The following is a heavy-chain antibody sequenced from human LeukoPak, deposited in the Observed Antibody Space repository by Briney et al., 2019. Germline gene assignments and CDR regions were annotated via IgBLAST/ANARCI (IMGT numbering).Heavy chain of an antibody. J-gene: IGHJ6*03. D-gene: IGHD3-10*02. CDR2: ISSSGSTI. Sequence: GGSLRLSCAASGFTFSSYEMNWVRQAPGTGLEWVSYISSSGSTIYYADSVKGRFTISRDNAKNSLYLQMNSLRAEDTAVYYCAELGITMIGGVWGKGTTVTISS. V-gene: IGHV3-48*03. CDR3: AELGITMIGGV. CDR1: GFTFSSYE.